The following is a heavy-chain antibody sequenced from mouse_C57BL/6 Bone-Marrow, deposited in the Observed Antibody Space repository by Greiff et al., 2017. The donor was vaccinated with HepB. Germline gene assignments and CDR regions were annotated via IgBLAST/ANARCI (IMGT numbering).Heavy chain of an antibody. Sequence: VQLQQSGPGLVQPSQSLSITCTVSGFSLTSYGVHWVRQSPGKGLEWLGVIWSGGSTDYNAAFISRLSISKDNSKSQVFFKMNSLQAYDTAIYYCAREGIIITTVVARYFDVWGTGTTVTVSS. CDR2: IWSGGST. CDR1: GFSLTSYG. V-gene: IGHV2-2*01. J-gene: IGHJ1*03. CDR3: AREGIIITTVVARYFDV. D-gene: IGHD1-1*01.